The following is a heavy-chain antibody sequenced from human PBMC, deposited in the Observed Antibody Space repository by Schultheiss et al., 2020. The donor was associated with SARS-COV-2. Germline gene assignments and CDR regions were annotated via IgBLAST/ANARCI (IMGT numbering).Heavy chain of an antibody. Sequence: SETLSLTCTVSGGSISSSSYYWGWIRQPPGKGLEWIGSIYYSGSTYYNPSLKSRVTISVDTSKNQFSLKLSSVTAADTAVYYCARRGMGSSGWYFGGGVNNWGQGTLVTVSS. J-gene: IGHJ4*02. D-gene: IGHD6-19*01. CDR1: GGSISSSSYY. V-gene: IGHV4-39*01. CDR3: ARRGMGSSGWYFGGGVNN. CDR2: IYYSGST.